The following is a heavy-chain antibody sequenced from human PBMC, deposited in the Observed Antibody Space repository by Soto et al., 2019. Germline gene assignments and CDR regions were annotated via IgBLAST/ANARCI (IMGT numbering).Heavy chain of an antibody. CDR3: ARDPDIEMDV. J-gene: IGHJ6*02. Sequence: QVQLVESGGGVVQPGRSLRLSCAASGFIFSSYAIHWVRQAPGKGLEWVAVISYDGSKKYYADSVKGRFTISRDNSKNTLYLQMNSLRAEDTAVYYCARDPDIEMDVWGQGTTVTVSS. D-gene: IGHD2-15*01. CDR2: ISYDGSKK. V-gene: IGHV3-30-3*01. CDR1: GFIFSSYA.